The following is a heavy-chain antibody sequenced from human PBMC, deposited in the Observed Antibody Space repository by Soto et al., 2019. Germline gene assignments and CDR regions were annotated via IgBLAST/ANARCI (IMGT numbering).Heavy chain of an antibody. Sequence: QVQLQQSGPGLVKPSETLSLTCSVSSGPSSSHNWGWIRQPPGRGLEWIGYVYSTGGTSYNPSLKSRVTISADTSTNHISPTLTSVTAADTAVYYCVRQGIGNLHGLVDVWGQGTTVRVSS. CDR1: SGPSSSHN. CDR2: VYSTGGT. D-gene: IGHD1-1*01. CDR3: VRQGIGNLHGLVDV. V-gene: IGHV4-59*08. J-gene: IGHJ6*02.